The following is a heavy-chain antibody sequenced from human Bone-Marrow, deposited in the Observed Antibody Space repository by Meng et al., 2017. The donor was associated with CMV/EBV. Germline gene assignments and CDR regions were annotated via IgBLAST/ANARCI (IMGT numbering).Heavy chain of an antibody. Sequence: GDFCWIWIRPPPGKGLAWIGSISSSGSTYYNPSLQSRFPLSVDTSQNQFSLKLSSVTAAAPAVYYCARVRYCSSTSCYPGYFQHWGQGTLVTVSS. CDR1: GDFC. V-gene: IGHV4-30-4*08. CDR2: ISSSGST. CDR3: ARVRYCSSTSCYPGYFQH. J-gene: IGHJ1*01. D-gene: IGHD2-2*01.